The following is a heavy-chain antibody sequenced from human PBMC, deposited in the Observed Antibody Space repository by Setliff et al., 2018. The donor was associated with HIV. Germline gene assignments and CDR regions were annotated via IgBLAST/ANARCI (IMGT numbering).Heavy chain of an antibody. CDR3: ARGGFNHAFDI. Sequence: PGGSLRLSCAASGFTFTNYWMAWIRQAPGRGLEWAAIISNDGGREYYVDSVKGRFTISRDNAKSTVYLQMGSLSADDTAVYYCARGGFNHAFDIWGQGTMVTVSS. J-gene: IGHJ3*02. CDR1: GFTFTNYW. V-gene: IGHV3-7*01. D-gene: IGHD2-15*01. CDR2: ISNDGGRE.